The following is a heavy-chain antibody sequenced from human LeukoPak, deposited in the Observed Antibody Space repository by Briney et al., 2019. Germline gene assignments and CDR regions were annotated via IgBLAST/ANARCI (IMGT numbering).Heavy chain of an antibody. V-gene: IGHV3-66*01. CDR1: GFTFSSYA. Sequence: GGSLRLSCAASGFTFSSYAVSWVRQAPGKGLEWVSVIYSGGSIYHADSVKGRFTVSRDNSKNTLYLQMNSLRAEDTAVYYCVRDGGDSAFDIWGQGTMVTVSS. CDR3: VRDGGDSAFDI. J-gene: IGHJ3*02. CDR2: IYSGGSI. D-gene: IGHD2-21*02.